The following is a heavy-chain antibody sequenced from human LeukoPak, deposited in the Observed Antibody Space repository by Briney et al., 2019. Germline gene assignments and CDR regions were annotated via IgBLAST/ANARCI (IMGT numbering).Heavy chain of an antibody. J-gene: IGHJ4*02. CDR3: ARDRSTAMVLGSDN. Sequence: ASVKVSCKASGYTFTCYYMHWVRQAPGQGLEWMGWINPNSGGANYAQKFQGRVTMTRDTSISTAYMELSRLRSDDTAVYYCARDRSTAMVLGSDNWSQATLVTVSS. CDR2: INPNSGGA. V-gene: IGHV1-2*02. CDR1: GYTFTCYY. D-gene: IGHD5-18*01.